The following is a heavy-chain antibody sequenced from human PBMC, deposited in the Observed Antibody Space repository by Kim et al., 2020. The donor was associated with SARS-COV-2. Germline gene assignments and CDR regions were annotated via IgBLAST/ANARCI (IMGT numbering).Heavy chain of an antibody. D-gene: IGHD3-10*01. V-gene: IGHV3-72*01. J-gene: IGHJ4*02. Sequence: EYAASVKGRFTISRDNSKNSVYLQMNSLKTEDTAVYYCAIQYGLGNNYYDYWGQGTLVTVSS. CDR3: AIQYGLGNNYYDY.